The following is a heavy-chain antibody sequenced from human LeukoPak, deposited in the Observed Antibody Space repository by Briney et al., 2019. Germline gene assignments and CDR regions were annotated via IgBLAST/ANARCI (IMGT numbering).Heavy chain of an antibody. V-gene: IGHV3-21*01. CDR2: FTSGTTYI. CDR1: GFTFSDYN. CDR3: ARWPYSSSYYFDY. Sequence: GGSLRLSCAASGFTFSDYNMNWVRQSPEKGLEWVSSFTSGTTYIYYADSVRGRFTLSRDNAKNSLYLQMNSLRAEDTAVYYCARWPYSSSYYFDYWGQGTLVTVSS. J-gene: IGHJ4*02. D-gene: IGHD6-6*01.